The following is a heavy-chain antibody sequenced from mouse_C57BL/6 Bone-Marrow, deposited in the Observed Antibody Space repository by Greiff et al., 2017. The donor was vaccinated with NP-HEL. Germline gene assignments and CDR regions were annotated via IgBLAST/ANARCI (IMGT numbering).Heavy chain of an antibody. CDR3: AINWDGGDYFDY. Sequence: VQLQQPGAELVKPGASVKLSCKASGYTFTSYWMHWVKQRPGQGLEWIGMIHPNSGSTNYNGKFKGKATLTADKSSSTAYMQLSSLTSEDSAVYFCAINWDGGDYFDYWGQGTTLTVSS. CDR1: GYTFTSYW. V-gene: IGHV1-64*01. D-gene: IGHD4-1*01. CDR2: IHPNSGST. J-gene: IGHJ2*01.